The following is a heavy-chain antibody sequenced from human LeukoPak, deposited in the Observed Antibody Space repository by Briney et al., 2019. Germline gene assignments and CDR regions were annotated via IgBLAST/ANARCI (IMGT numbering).Heavy chain of an antibody. CDR3: TTIYGDLLALDY. CDR2: IKSKTDGGTT. J-gene: IGHJ4*02. CDR1: GFTFSNAW. Sequence: GGSLRLSCAASGFTFSNAWMSWVCQAPGKGLEWVGRIKSKTDGGTTDYAAPVKGRFTISRDDSKNTLYLQMNSLKTEDTAVYYCTTIYGDLLALDYWGQGTLVTVSS. D-gene: IGHD4-17*01. V-gene: IGHV3-15*01.